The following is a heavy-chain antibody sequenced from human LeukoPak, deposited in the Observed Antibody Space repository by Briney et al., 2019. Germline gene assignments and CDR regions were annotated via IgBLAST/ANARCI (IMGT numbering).Heavy chain of an antibody. D-gene: IGHD3-3*01. J-gene: IGHJ4*02. Sequence: PEASVKVSCKASGGTFSSYAISWVRQAPGQGLEWMGGIIPIFGTANYAQKFQGRVTITADESTSTAYMGLSSLRSEDTAVYYCARGRYYDLWSGYYFDYWGQGTLVTVSS. CDR3: ARGRYYDLWSGYYFDY. V-gene: IGHV1-69*13. CDR2: IIPIFGTA. CDR1: GGTFSSYA.